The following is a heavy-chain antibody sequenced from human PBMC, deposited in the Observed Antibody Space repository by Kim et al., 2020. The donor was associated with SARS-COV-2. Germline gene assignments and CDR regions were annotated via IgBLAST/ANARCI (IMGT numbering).Heavy chain of an antibody. CDR3: ARDILNWNYGSDY. Sequence: YADDVKGRFTTSRDNAKNSLYLQMNSLRAEDTAVYYCARDILNWNYGSDYWGQGTLVTVSS. V-gene: IGHV3-48*03. D-gene: IGHD1-7*01. J-gene: IGHJ4*02.